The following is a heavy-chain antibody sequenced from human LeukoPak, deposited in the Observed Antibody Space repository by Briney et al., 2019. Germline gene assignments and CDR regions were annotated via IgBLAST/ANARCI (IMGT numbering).Heavy chain of an antibody. J-gene: IGHJ5*02. Sequence: PGGSLRLSCAASGFTVSSNYMSWVRQAPGKGLEWVSVIYSGGSTYYADSVKGRFTISRDNSKNTLYLQMNSLRAEDTAVYYCVSYSSGWSPDWFDPWGQGTLVTVSS. CDR2: IYSGGST. CDR3: VSYSSGWSPDWFDP. D-gene: IGHD6-19*01. V-gene: IGHV3-66*01. CDR1: GFTVSSNY.